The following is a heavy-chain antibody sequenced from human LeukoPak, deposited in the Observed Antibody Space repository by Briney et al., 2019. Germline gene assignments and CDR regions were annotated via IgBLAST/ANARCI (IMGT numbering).Heavy chain of an antibody. CDR3: SRGLGQPVDY. J-gene: IGHJ4*02. CDR2: LYSEGGRT. CDR1: GFTFSNDW. Sequence: PGGSLRLSCVASGFTFSNDWMHWVRQAPGKGLVWVSRLYSEGGRTYYADPVKGRFTISRDNAKSTLYLQMNSLRVEDTAVYYCSRGLGQPVDYWGQGTLATVSS. D-gene: IGHD6-6*01. V-gene: IGHV3-74*01.